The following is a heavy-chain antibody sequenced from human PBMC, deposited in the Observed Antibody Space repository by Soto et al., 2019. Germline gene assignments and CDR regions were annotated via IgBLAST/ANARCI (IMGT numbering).Heavy chain of an antibody. Sequence: QVQLVQSGAEVKKPGSSVKVSCKASGGTFSSYTISWVRQAPGQGLEWMGRIIPILGIANYAQKFQGRVTITADKSTSTAYMELSSLRSEYTAVYYCARGDLGYCSSTSCYGYAFDIWGQGTMVTVSS. V-gene: IGHV1-69*02. CDR2: IIPILGIA. CDR3: ARGDLGYCSSTSCYGYAFDI. D-gene: IGHD2-2*01. CDR1: GGTFSSYT. J-gene: IGHJ3*02.